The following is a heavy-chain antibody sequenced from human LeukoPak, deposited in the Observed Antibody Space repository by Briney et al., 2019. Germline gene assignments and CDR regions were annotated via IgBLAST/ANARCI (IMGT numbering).Heavy chain of an antibody. Sequence: GGSLRLSCAASGFTFSSYWMSWVRQAPGKGLEWVANIKQDGSEKYHVDSVKGRFTISRDNAKNSLYLQMNSLRAEDTAVYYCARGLYDPDSWFDYWGRGTLVTVSS. CDR3: ARGLYDPDSWFDY. D-gene: IGHD3-22*01. J-gene: IGHJ4*02. V-gene: IGHV3-7*01. CDR1: GFTFSSYW. CDR2: IKQDGSEK.